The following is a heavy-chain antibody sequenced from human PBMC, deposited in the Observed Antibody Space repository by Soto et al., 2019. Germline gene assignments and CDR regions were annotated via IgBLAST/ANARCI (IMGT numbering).Heavy chain of an antibody. D-gene: IGHD6-13*01. J-gene: IGHJ5*02. CDR2: ISSSSSYI. CDR1: GFTFSSYS. V-gene: IGHV3-21*01. CDR3: ARDLGIAAADNWFDP. Sequence: PGGSLRLSCAASGFTFSSYSMNWVRQAPGKGLEWVSSISSSSSYIYYADSVKGRFTISRDNAKNSLYLQMNSLRAEDTAVYYCARDLGIAAADNWFDPRGQGTLVTVSS.